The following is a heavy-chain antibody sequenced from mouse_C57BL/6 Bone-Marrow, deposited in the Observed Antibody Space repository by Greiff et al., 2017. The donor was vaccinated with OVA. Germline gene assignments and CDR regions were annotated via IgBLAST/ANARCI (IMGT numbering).Heavy chain of an antibody. V-gene: IGHV1-59*01. J-gene: IGHJ4*01. Sequence: VQLQQPGAELVRPGTSVKLSCKASGYTFTSYWMHWVKQRPGQGLEWIGVIDPSDSYTNYNQKFKGKATLTVDTSSSPAYMQLSSLTSEDSAVYYCAREGYDAMDYWGQGTSVTVSS. CDR3: AREGYDAMDY. CDR2: IDPSDSYT. CDR1: GYTFTSYW.